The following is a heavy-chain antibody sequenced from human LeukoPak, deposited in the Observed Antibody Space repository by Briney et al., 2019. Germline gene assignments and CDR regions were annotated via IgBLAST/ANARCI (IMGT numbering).Heavy chain of an antibody. V-gene: IGHV3-7*01. CDR1: GFIFSSYR. Sequence: TGGSLRLSCAVSGFIFSSYRMNWVRQAPGKGLEWVASIKQDGSEKYYVDSVKGRFTISRDNAKNSLSLQMSSLRPEDTAAYYCARGSSSAFDIWGQGTMVTVSS. CDR2: IKQDGSEK. J-gene: IGHJ3*02. CDR3: ARGSSSAFDI. D-gene: IGHD6-6*01.